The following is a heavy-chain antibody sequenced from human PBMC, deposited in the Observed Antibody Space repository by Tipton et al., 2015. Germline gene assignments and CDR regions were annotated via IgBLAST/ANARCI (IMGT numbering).Heavy chain of an antibody. CDR2: IYDSGST. CDR1: GASISSTSYY. V-gene: IGHV4-39*07. D-gene: IGHD4-23*01. Sequence: TLSLTCTVSGASISSTSYYWGWIRQPPGKGLEWIGSIYDSGSTYYNPSLKSRVTISVDTSKTQFSLKMSSVTASDTAVYYCARARGRHGGLFDSWGQGILVTVSS. J-gene: IGHJ4*02. CDR3: ARARGRHGGLFDS.